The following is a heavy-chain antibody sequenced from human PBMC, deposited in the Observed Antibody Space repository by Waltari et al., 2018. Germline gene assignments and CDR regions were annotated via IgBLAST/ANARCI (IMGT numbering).Heavy chain of an antibody. CDR3: ARVANYYDFDY. CDR2: INPNSGDT. D-gene: IGHD3-10*01. Sequence: QVQLVQSGAEVQKPGASLMVSCKASGYTFTAYYIHWVRQAPGQGLEWMGWINPNSGDTNFAQNFQGRLTMTRDTSITTAYMELNRLRSDDTAVYYCARVANYYDFDYWGQGTLVTVSS. V-gene: IGHV1-2*02. CDR1: GYTFTAYY. J-gene: IGHJ4*02.